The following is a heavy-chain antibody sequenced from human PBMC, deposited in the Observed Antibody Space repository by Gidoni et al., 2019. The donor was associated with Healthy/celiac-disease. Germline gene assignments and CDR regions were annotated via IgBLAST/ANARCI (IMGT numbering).Heavy chain of an antibody. CDR3: ASTLAGGGYYYYGMDV. V-gene: IGHV1-69*01. CDR1: GGTFSSYA. D-gene: IGHD3-16*01. CDR2: IIPIFGTA. J-gene: IGHJ6*02. Sequence: QVQLVQSGAEVKKPGSSVKVSCKASGGTFSSYAISWVRQATGQGLEWMGGIIPIFGTANYAQKFQGRVTITADESTSTAYMELSSLRSEDTAVYYCASTLAGGGYYYYGMDVWGQGTTVTVSS.